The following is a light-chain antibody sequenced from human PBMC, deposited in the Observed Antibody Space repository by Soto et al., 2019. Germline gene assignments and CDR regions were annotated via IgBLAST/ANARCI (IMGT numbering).Light chain of an antibody. CDR2: EVS. Sequence: QLVLTQPGSVSGSPGQSITISCTGTSSDVGGYKYVSWYQQYPGKAPKLMIYEVSNRPSGVSNRFSGSKSGNTASLTISGLQAEDEAEYYCSSYTSSSPCVFGTGTKLTVL. V-gene: IGLV2-14*01. J-gene: IGLJ1*01. CDR1: SSDVGGYKY. CDR3: SSYTSSSPCV.